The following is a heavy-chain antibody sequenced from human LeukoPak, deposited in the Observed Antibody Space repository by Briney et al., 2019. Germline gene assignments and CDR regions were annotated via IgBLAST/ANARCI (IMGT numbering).Heavy chain of an antibody. V-gene: IGHV1-18*01. Sequence: ASVKVSCKASGYTFTSYGISWVRQAPGHGLEWMGWISAYNGNTNYAQKLQGRVTMTTDTSTSTAYLELRSLRSDDTAVYYCARDRPYDSSGYWGGYYYYYYGMDVWGQGTTITVSS. J-gene: IGHJ6*02. CDR1: GYTFTSYG. D-gene: IGHD3-22*01. CDR3: ARDRPYDSSGYWGGYYYYYYGMDV. CDR2: ISAYNGNT.